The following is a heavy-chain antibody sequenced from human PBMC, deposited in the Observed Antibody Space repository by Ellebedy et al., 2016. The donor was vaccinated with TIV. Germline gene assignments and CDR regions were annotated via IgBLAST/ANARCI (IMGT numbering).Heavy chain of an antibody. CDR2: IYYSGST. V-gene: IGHV4-30-4*01. CDR1: GGSISSYY. J-gene: IGHJ4*02. CDR3: ARLHPPLGSGSYYPDY. Sequence: MPSETLSLTCTVSGGSISSYYWSWIRQPPGKGLEWIGYIYYSGSTYYNPSLKSRVTISVDTSKNQFSLKLSSVTAADTAVYYCARLHPPLGSGSYYPDYWGQGTLVTVSS. D-gene: IGHD3-10*01.